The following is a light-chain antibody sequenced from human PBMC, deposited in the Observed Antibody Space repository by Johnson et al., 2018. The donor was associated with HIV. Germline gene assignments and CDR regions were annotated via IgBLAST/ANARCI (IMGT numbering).Light chain of an antibody. J-gene: IGLJ1*01. CDR1: SSNIGNNY. CDR3: GTWDSSLSAYV. CDR2: EDN. V-gene: IGLV1-51*02. Sequence: QSVLTQPPSVSAAPGQKVTISCSGSSSNIGNNYVSWYQQLPGKAPKLLIYEDNKRPSGIPDRFSGSKSGTSATLGITGLQTGDEADYYCGTWDSSLSAYVFGTGSNVTVL.